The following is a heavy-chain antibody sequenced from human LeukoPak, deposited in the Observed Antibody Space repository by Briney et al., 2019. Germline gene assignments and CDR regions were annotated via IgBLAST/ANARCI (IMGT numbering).Heavy chain of an antibody. CDR1: SGSISSCY. CDR3: ARGVRYYYYYMDV. CDR2: IYYSGST. V-gene: IGHV4-59*01. J-gene: IGHJ6*03. Sequence: SETLSLTCTVSSGSISSCYWSWIRQPPGKGLEWIGYIYYSGSTNYNPSLKSRVTISVDTSKNQFSLKLSSVTAADTAVYYCARGVRYYYYYMDVWGKGTTVTVSS.